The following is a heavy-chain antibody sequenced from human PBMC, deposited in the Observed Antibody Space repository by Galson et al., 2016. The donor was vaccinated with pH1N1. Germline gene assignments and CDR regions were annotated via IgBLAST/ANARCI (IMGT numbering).Heavy chain of an antibody. V-gene: IGHV3-30-3*01. Sequence: SLRLSCAASGFSFDTYAMHWVRQAPGTGLEWVAFISYNGNDQSYADSLKGRFTISRDNSKNTLYLQVNSLRTEDTAVFYCAREDWSYADTYYNGMDVWGQGTTVTVSS. J-gene: IGHJ6*02. CDR2: ISYNGNDQ. CDR3: AREDWSYADTYYNGMDV. CDR1: GFSFDTYA. D-gene: IGHD3-16*01.